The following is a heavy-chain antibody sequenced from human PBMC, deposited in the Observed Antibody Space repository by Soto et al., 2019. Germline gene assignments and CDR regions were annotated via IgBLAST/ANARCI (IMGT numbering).Heavy chain of an antibody. Sequence: ASVKVSCKASGYTFTRSGISWVRQAPGQGLEWMGIINPSGGGTSYAQNFQGRVTMTRDTSTSTVYMELSSLRSEDTALYYCARGQDYYCSGTSCYDFDYWGQGTLVTSPQ. CDR3: ARGQDYYCSGTSCYDFDY. V-gene: IGHV1-46*03. CDR1: GYTFTRSG. J-gene: IGHJ4*02. D-gene: IGHD2-2*01. CDR2: INPSGGGT.